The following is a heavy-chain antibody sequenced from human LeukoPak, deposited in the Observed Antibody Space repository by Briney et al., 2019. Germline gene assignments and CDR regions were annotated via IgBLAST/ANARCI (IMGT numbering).Heavy chain of an antibody. CDR1: GYNFITHD. CDR2: MNPKSGNT. CDR3: ASYSGSSTRGVDP. Sequence: ASVKVSCKASGYNFITHDINWVRQATGQGLEWMGWMNPKSGNTGYAHKFQGRVTMTRDTSTSTAYMELSSLTLEDTAVYYCASYSGSSTRGVDPWVQGTLVTVSS. D-gene: IGHD1-26*01. J-gene: IGHJ5*02. V-gene: IGHV1-8*01.